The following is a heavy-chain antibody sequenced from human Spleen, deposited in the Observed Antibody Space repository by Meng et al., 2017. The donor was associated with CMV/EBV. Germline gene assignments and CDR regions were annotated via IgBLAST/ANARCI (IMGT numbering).Heavy chain of an antibody. CDR1: GFSFSSYA. CDR2: ISSSGDST. J-gene: IGHJ6*02. CDR3: ATRGDAYTILYGMDV. V-gene: IGHV3-23*01. D-gene: IGHD5-24*01. Sequence: GESLKISCAAPGFSFSSYAMTWVRQAPGKGLEWVSAISSSGDSTYYADSVKGRFTISRDNSRNTLYLRMISLRAEDTAVYYCATRGDAYTILYGMDVWGPGTTVTVSS.